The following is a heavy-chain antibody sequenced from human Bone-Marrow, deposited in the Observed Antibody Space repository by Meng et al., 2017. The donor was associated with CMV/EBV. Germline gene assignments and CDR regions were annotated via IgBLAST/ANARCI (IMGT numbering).Heavy chain of an antibody. D-gene: IGHD3-3*01. CDR3: AKDTATIFGVVIIPYGMNV. J-gene: IGHJ6*02. V-gene: IGHV3-9*01. Sequence: GGSLRLSCAASGFTFDDYAMHWVRQAPGKGLEWVSGISWNSGSKGYADSVKGRFTISRDNAKNSLYLQMNSLRAEDTALYYCAKDTATIFGVVIIPYGMNVWGQGTTVTVSS. CDR2: ISWNSGSK. CDR1: GFTFDDYA.